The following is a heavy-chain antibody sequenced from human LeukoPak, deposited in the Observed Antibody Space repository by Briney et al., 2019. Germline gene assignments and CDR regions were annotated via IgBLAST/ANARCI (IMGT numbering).Heavy chain of an antibody. D-gene: IGHD3-22*01. CDR1: GFTFSSYA. J-gene: IGHJ4*02. Sequence: GGSLRLSCAASGFTFSSYAMSWVRQAPGRGLEWVSAISGSGGSTYYADSVKGRFTISRDNSKNTLYLQMNSLRAEDTAVYYCAKDSSGYYWSAFDYWGQGTLVTVSS. CDR3: AKDSSGYYWSAFDY. CDR2: ISGSGGST. V-gene: IGHV3-23*01.